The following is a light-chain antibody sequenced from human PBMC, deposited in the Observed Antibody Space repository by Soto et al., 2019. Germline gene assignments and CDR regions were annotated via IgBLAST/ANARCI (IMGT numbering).Light chain of an antibody. CDR1: QDISNY. CDR2: DAS. CDR3: QQANSFPLT. Sequence: DIQMTQSPSSLSASLVDRVTIACQASQDISNYLNWYQQKPGKAPKLMIYDASSLQSGVPSMFSGSGSGTDFTLTISSLQHEDFATYYCQQANSFPLTLGGGTKVDI. J-gene: IGKJ4*01. V-gene: IGKV1-12*01.